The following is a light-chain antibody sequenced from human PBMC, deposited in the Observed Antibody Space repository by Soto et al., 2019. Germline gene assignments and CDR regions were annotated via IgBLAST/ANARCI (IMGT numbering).Light chain of an antibody. CDR3: SSSTTTSTYV. Sequence: AGTEPASVCGYPGEAITISSTGTSSDVGGYDYVSWYQLHPGKAPKFMIYEVTNRPSGVSHRFSGSKSGNTASLTISGLQAEDEADYYCSSSTTTSTYVFGTGTKVTVL. CDR1: SSDVGGYDY. CDR2: EVT. V-gene: IGLV2-14*01. J-gene: IGLJ1*01.